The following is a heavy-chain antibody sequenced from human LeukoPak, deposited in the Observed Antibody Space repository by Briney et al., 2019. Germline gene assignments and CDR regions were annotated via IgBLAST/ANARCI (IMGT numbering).Heavy chain of an antibody. CDR1: GGSISSSSYY. J-gene: IGHJ4*02. V-gene: IGHV4-39*07. D-gene: IGHD1-20*01. Sequence: PSETLSLTCTVSGGSISSSSYYWGWIRQPPGKGLEWIGSIYYSGSTYYNPSLKSRVTISVDTSKNQFSLKLSSVTAADTAVYYCARENNWNDYFDYWGQGTLVTVSS. CDR2: IYYSGST. CDR3: ARENNWNDYFDY.